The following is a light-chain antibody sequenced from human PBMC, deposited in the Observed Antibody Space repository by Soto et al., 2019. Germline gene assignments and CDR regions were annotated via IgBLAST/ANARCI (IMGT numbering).Light chain of an antibody. V-gene: IGKV1-9*01. Sequence: IHLTHSPSFLSASVVYRVTITFRASHDISSYLTWYQQKPGKAPTVLIYAASTLQGGVPSRFSGSGSGTEFTLTISSLQSEDFASYYCQQHKDYPLTFGRGTRLEIK. J-gene: IGKJ5*01. CDR3: QQHKDYPLT. CDR1: HDISSY. CDR2: AAS.